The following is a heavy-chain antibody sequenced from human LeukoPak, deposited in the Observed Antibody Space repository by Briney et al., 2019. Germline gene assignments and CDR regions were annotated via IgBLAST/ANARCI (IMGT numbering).Heavy chain of an antibody. CDR3: VRVSQTPAYYYTSGYYYHGY. V-gene: IGHV1-8*01. CDR2: MNPTSGNT. D-gene: IGHD3-22*01. CDR1: GFTFSAYD. J-gene: IGHJ4*02. Sequence: ASVKVSCKASGFTFSAYDINWVRQAPGQGLEWMGWMNPTSGNTGFAQKFQGRVTMTRNTSINTAYMELSNLRSEDTAVYYCVRVSQTPAYYYTSGYYYHGYWGQGTRVTVSS.